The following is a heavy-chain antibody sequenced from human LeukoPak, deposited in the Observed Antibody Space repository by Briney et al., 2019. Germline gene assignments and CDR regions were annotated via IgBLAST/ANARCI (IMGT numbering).Heavy chain of an antibody. D-gene: IGHD3-10*01. V-gene: IGHV4-59*01. Sequence: SETLSLTCTVSGGSMMSYYWCWIRQPLGKGLEWIGYIYYSGSTFYNPSLKSRVTMSLDTSKNQFSLQLSSVTAADTAVYYCARVGDYYNSGSFSHDTWGQGTLVTVSS. CDR2: IYYSGST. J-gene: IGHJ5*02. CDR3: ARVGDYYNSGSFSHDT. CDR1: GGSMMSYY.